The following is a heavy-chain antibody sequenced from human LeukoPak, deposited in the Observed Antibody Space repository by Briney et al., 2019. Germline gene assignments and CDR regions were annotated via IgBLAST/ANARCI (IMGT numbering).Heavy chain of an antibody. CDR1: GFTFSSYG. D-gene: IGHD3-22*01. CDR2: IRYDGSNK. J-gene: IGHJ4*02. CDR3: AKVLYYYDSSGYYADY. V-gene: IGHV3-30*02. Sequence: GGSLRLSCAASGFTFSSYGMHWVRQAPGKGLEWVAFIRYDGSNKYYADSVKGRVTIPRDNSKNTLYLQMNSLRAEDTAVYYCAKVLYYYDSSGYYADYWGQGTLVTVSS.